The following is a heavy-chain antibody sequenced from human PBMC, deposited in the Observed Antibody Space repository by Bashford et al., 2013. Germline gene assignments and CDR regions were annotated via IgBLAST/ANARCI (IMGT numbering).Heavy chain of an antibody. CDR2: IGGGGSAT. CDR3: AKAFYGGDSMEYYAMDV. V-gene: IGHV3-23*01. Sequence: VRQAPGKGLEWVSSIGGGGSATYYTDSVKGRFTISRDNSYNTVYLQMNSLKTEDTAVYSCAKAFYGGDSMEYYAMDVWGQGAAVTVSS. J-gene: IGHJ6*02. D-gene: IGHD4-23*01.